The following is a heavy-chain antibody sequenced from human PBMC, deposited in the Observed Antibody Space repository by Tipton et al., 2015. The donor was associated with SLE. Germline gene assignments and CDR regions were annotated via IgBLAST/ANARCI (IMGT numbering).Heavy chain of an antibody. CDR2: IYTSGST. D-gene: IGHD5-24*01. Sequence: TLSLTCTVSGGSISSGSYYWSWIRQPAGKGLEWIGYIYTSGSTNYNPSLKSRVTISVDTSKNQFSLKLSSVTAADTAVYYCARGQFDAFDIWGQGTMVTVPS. J-gene: IGHJ3*02. CDR3: ARGQFDAFDI. CDR1: GGSISSGSYY. V-gene: IGHV4-61*09.